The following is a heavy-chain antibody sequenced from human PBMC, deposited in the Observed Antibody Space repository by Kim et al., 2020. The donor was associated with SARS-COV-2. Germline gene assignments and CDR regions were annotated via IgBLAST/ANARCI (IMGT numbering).Heavy chain of an antibody. CDR2: T. J-gene: IGHJ4*02. V-gene: IGHV3-74*01. D-gene: IGHD3-9*01. CDR3: ARDGAAAILDY. Sequence: TSCADSVKGRFTISRDNAKNTLYLQMNSLRAEDTAVYYCARDGAAAILDYWGQGTLVTVSS.